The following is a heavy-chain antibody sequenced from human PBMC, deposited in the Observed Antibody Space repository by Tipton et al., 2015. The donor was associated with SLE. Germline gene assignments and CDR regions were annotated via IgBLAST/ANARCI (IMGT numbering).Heavy chain of an antibody. V-gene: IGHV4-61*02. Sequence: LRLSCTVSGDSMNSGVYYWSWLRQPAGKGLEWIGRIFSSGNTIYNPSLKSRVTISEDTSKNLFSLRLSCVTAADTAVYYCAREGISYCGGDCHGSFDSWGQGSLVTVSS. D-gene: IGHD2-21*01. J-gene: IGHJ4*02. CDR2: IFSSGNT. CDR1: GDSMNSGVYY. CDR3: AREGISYCGGDCHGSFDS.